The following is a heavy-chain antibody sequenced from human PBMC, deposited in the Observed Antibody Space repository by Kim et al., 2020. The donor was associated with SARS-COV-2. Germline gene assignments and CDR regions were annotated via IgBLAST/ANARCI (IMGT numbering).Heavy chain of an antibody. CDR3: ARARTAGTTGTSPGGY. J-gene: IGHJ4*02. CDR2: ISAYNGNT. CDR1: GLTFTSYG. D-gene: IGHD1-7*01. Sequence: ASVKVSCKASGLTFTSYGFIWVRQAPGRGLEWMGWISAYNGNTNYAQDLQGRVTMTTDTSTSTAYMELRSLRSDDSAVYYCARARTAGTTGTSPGGYWGQGTLVTVSS. V-gene: IGHV1-18*01.